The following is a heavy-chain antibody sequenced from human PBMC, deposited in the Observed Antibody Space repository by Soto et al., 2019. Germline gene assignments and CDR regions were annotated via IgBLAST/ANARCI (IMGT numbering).Heavy chain of an antibody. Sequence: QVTLKVSGPVLVNPTETLTLTCTVSGFSLSTARMGVSWIRQPPGKALEWLAHIFSNDEKSYSTSLKSRLTISKDTSKSQVVLTMTNMDPVDTATYYCARTIGATTNTNVNWFDPWGQGTLVTVSS. CDR1: GFSLSTARMG. V-gene: IGHV2-26*01. D-gene: IGHD5-12*01. CDR2: IFSNDEK. CDR3: ARTIGATTNTNVNWFDP. J-gene: IGHJ5*02.